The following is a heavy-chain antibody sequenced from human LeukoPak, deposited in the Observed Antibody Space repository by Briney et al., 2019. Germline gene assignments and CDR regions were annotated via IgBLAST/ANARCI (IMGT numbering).Heavy chain of an antibody. J-gene: IGHJ5*02. D-gene: IGHD1-1*01. Sequence: PGRSLRLSCATSGFTFSLYGMHWVRQAPGKGLEWVASISYDGSNTHYEDSVRGRFTVSRDNSKNTMYLQMNSLRTEDTAVYYCAREDGISGTATGWFDPWAQGSLVTVSS. CDR3: AREDGISGTATGWFDP. CDR2: ISYDGSNT. V-gene: IGHV3-33*01. CDR1: GFTFSLYG.